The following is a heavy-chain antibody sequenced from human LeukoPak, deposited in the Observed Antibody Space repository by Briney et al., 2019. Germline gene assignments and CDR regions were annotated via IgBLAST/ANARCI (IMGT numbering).Heavy chain of an antibody. J-gene: IGHJ6*02. CDR2: ISSSGNTI. Sequence: GGSLRLSCAASGFTFSDYYMSWIRQAPGKGLEWVSYISSSGNTIYYADSVKGRFTISRDNAKNSLYLQMNSLRAEDTAVYYCARDGLRYFDWLAPEDYGMDVWGQGTTVTVSS. CDR1: GFTFSDYY. CDR3: ARDGLRYFDWLAPEDYGMDV. V-gene: IGHV3-11*01. D-gene: IGHD3-9*01.